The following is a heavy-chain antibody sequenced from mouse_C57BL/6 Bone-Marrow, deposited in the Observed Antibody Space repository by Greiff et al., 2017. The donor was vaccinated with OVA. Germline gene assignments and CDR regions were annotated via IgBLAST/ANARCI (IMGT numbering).Heavy chain of an antibody. V-gene: IGHV1-64*01. J-gene: IGHJ2*01. CDR3: ASNWDGDY. D-gene: IGHD4-1*02. CDR2: IHPNSGST. CDR1: GYTFTSYW. Sequence: QVQLKQPGAELVKPGASVKLSCKASGYTFTSYWMHWVKQRPGQGLEWIGMIHPNSGSTNYNEKFKSKATLTVDKSSSTAYMQRSSLTSEDSAVYYCASNWDGDYWGQGTTLTVSS.